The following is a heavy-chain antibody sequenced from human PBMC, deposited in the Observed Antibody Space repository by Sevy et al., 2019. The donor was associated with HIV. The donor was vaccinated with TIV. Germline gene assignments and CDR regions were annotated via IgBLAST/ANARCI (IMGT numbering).Heavy chain of an antibody. V-gene: IGHV3-48*02. CDR3: ARERGTYYDTTGYPYLLEAGFDY. CDR1: GFPFSHYA. Sequence: GGSPRLSCVASGFPFSHYAMNWVRQAPGKGLEWISYINSDADTVYYADSVKGRFTISRDDAKNSLYLHMNSLRDEDTAVYYCARERGTYYDTTGYPYLLEAGFDYWGQGTLVTVSS. D-gene: IGHD3-10*01. J-gene: IGHJ4*02. CDR2: INSDADTV.